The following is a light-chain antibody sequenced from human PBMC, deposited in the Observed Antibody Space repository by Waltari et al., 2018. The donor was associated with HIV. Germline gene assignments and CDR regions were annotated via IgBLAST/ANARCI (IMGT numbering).Light chain of an antibody. V-gene: IGLV3-1*01. J-gene: IGLJ3*02. CDR1: KLGDKY. CDR3: QTWDSSTVV. CDR2: QDD. Sequence: SYELTQPPSVSVSPGQTASMTCSGDKLGDKYVCSLQQKPGQPPVLVIYQDDQRPSKSPDRFSGSNSGNTATLTITGTQAMDEADYYCQTWDSSTVVFGGGTRLSVL.